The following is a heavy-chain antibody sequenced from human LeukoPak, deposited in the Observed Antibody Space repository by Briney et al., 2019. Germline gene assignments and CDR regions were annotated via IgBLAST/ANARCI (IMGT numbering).Heavy chain of an antibody. Sequence: PGGSLRLSCAASGFTFSSFGMNWVRQIPGKGLEWVSSISSSSSYIYYADSVKGRFTISRDNAKNSLYLQMNSLRAEDTAVYYCARVARSGSYYDYWGQGTLVTVSS. CDR3: ARVARSGSYYDY. CDR2: ISSSSSYI. CDR1: GFTFSSFG. V-gene: IGHV3-21*01. J-gene: IGHJ4*02. D-gene: IGHD1-26*01.